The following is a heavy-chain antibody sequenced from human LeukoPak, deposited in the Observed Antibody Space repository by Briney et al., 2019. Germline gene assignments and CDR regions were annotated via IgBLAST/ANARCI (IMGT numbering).Heavy chain of an antibody. Sequence: SETLSLTCIVSGGSISSGDYYWDWIRQPPGWGLGWIGNVHHTGKVDYNPSLRSRVSMYVDRSKNQFSLKLTSVTAADTAIYYCARHLAAHNWFDPWGQGALVTISS. D-gene: IGHD6-25*01. CDR2: VHHTGKV. J-gene: IGHJ5*02. V-gene: IGHV4-39*01. CDR1: GGSISSGDYY. CDR3: ARHLAAHNWFDP.